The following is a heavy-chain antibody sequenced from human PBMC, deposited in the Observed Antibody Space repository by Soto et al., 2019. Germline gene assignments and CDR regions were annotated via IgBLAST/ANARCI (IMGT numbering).Heavy chain of an antibody. D-gene: IGHD5-18*01. CDR3: NSAVDY. CDR1: IFTLCDYD. J-gene: IGHJ4*02. V-gene: IGHV3-11*01. CDR2: ISSSGSII. Sequence: XGSLRPSXAASIFTLCDYDMIWIRQAPGKGLEWVSYISSSGSIIYYADSVKGRLTISRDNAKNSLYLQMNSLRAEDTAVYYCNSAVDYWGQGALVTGSS.